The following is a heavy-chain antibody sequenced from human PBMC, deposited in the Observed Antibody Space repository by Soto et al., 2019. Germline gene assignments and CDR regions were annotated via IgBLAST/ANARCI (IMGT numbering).Heavy chain of an antibody. Sequence: SETLSLTCSVSGVPISSYFWSWIRQAPGRGLEWIGYTYHRGGTNYSPSLKSRVAISLDTSENQFSLKVNSVTAADTAGYYCARIGGYHGPLDYWGQGTQVTVSS. CDR1: GVPISSYF. J-gene: IGHJ4*02. CDR2: TYHRGGT. CDR3: ARIGGYHGPLDY. V-gene: IGHV4-59*01. D-gene: IGHD6-25*01.